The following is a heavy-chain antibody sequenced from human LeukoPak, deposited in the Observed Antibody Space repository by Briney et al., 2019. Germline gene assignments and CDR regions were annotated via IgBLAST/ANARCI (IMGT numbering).Heavy chain of an antibody. V-gene: IGHV1-2*02. Sequence: ASVKVSCKASGYTFTGYYMHWVRQAPGQGLEWMGWINPNSGGTNYAQKFQGRVTMTRDTSISTAYMELSRLRSDDTAVYYCARAQAYYYDSGGVLAYWGQGTLVTVSS. CDR3: ARAQAYYYDSGGVLAY. D-gene: IGHD3-22*01. J-gene: IGHJ4*02. CDR2: INPNSGGT. CDR1: GYTFTGYY.